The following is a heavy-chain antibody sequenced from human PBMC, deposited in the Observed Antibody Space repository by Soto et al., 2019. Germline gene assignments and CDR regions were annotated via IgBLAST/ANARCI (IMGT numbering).Heavy chain of an antibody. Sequence: GGSLRLSCLASGFTFSDFAMTWVRHVPGRGLEWVASLDGAGGSTYYVESVRGRFGISRDNSQNTLFLQMKRLTVDDTAIYYCAAPRDEYGSGVSWFTYGMDIWGQGTTVTVSS. D-gene: IGHD3-10*01. CDR3: AAPRDEYGSGVSWFTYGMDI. V-gene: IGHV3-23*01. J-gene: IGHJ6*02. CDR2: LDGAGGST. CDR1: GFTFSDFA.